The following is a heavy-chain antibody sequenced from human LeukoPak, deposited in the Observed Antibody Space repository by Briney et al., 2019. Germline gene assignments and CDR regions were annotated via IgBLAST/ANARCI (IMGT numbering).Heavy chain of an antibody. D-gene: IGHD3-22*01. J-gene: IGHJ4*02. CDR2: ISSGAPTI. V-gene: IGHV3-48*04. CDR3: ARDGFDSSGRLWVWFEY. Sequence: GGSLRLSCAASGFTFSSYSMNWVRQAPGKGLEWGSYISSGAPTIYYADSVKGRFTISRDNAKNSLYLQMNSLRAEDTAVYYCARDGFDSSGRLWVWFEYWGQGTLVTVSS. CDR1: GFTFSSYS.